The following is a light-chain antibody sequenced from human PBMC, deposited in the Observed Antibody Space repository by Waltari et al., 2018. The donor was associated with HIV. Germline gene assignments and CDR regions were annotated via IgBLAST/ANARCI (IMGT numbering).Light chain of an antibody. J-gene: IGLJ2*01. CDR2: EVS. CDR1: SSHVGSYNL. Sequence: QSALTQPASVSGSPGQSLTISCTGTSSHVGSYNLVSWYQQHPGKAPKLMIYEVSKRPSGVSNRFSGSKSGNTASLTISGLQAEDEADYYCCSYAGSSTLVFGGGTKLTVL. V-gene: IGLV2-23*02. CDR3: CSYAGSSTLV.